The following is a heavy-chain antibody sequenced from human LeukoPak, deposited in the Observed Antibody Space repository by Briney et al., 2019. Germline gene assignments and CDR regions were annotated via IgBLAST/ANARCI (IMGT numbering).Heavy chain of an antibody. Sequence: GGSLRLSCAASGFTFDDYAMHWVRQAPGKGLEWGSGISWNSGSIGYADSVKGRFTISRDNAKNSLYLQMNSLRAEDMALYYCAKVINYDSSGYYSDSGPGTLVTVSS. CDR3: AKVINYDSSGYYSD. CDR2: ISWNSGSI. CDR1: GFTFDDYA. V-gene: IGHV3-9*03. D-gene: IGHD3-22*01. J-gene: IGHJ4*02.